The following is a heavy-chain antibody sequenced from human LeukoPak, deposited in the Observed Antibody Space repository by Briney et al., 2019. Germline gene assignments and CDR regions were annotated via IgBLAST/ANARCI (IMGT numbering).Heavy chain of an antibody. D-gene: IGHD3-9*01. CDR1: GYSISSGYY. CDR3: ARDNYDILTGTHSDY. V-gene: IGHV4-38-2*02. J-gene: IGHJ4*02. Sequence: PSETLSLTCTVSGYSISSGYYWGWIRQPPGKGLEWIGSIYHSGSTYYNPSLKSRVTISVDTPKNQFSLKLSSVTAADTAVYYCARDNYDILTGTHSDYWGQGTLVTVSS. CDR2: IYHSGST.